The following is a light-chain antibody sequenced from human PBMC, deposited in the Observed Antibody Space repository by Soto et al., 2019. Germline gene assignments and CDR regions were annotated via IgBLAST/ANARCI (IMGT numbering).Light chain of an antibody. CDR2: DVS. Sequence: QSALTQPASVSGSPGQSITISCTGTSSDVGGYNYVSWYQQHPGKAPKLMIYDVSNRPPGVSNRFSGSKSGNTASLTISGLQAEDEADYYCSSYTSSSTRDVFGTGTKLTVL. CDR1: SSDVGGYNY. CDR3: SSYTSSSTRDV. J-gene: IGLJ1*01. V-gene: IGLV2-14*01.